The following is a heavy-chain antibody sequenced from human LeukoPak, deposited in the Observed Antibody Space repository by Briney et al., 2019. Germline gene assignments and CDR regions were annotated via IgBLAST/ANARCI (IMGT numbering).Heavy chain of an antibody. CDR2: IYYSGST. CDR3: ARLLLLWFGEPDY. Sequence: SETLSLTCTVSGGSISTTNYYWGWIRQSPGKGLEWIGSIYYSGSTYYNPSLKSRVTISGDTSKNQFSLKLSSVTAADTAVYYCARLLLLWFGEPDYWGQGTVVTVSS. J-gene: IGHJ4*02. V-gene: IGHV4-39*01. CDR1: GGSISTTNYY. D-gene: IGHD3-10*01.